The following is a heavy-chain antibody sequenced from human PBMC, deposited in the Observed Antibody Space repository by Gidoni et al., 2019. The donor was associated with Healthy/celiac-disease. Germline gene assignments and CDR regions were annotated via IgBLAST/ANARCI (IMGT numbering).Heavy chain of an antibody. V-gene: IGHV3-33*01. CDR3: ARDSTESLDY. CDR1: GFTFSNAG. J-gene: IGHJ4*02. Sequence: QVQLEESGGGVVQPGHSLRLSCAASGFTFSNAGMHWVRQAPGKGLEWVELIWDDGSNKYYADSVKGRFTISRDNSKNTLYLQMNSLRAEDTAVYYCARDSTESLDYWGQGTLVTVSS. CDR2: IWDDGSNK. D-gene: IGHD4-17*01.